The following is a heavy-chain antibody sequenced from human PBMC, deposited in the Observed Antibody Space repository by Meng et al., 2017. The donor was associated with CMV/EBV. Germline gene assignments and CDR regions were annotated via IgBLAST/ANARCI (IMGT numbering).Heavy chain of an antibody. J-gene: IGHJ3*02. Sequence: GGSLRLSCAASGFTFSSYCMSWVRQAPGKGLEWVANIKQDGSEKYYVDSVKGRFTISRDNAKNSLYLQMNSLRAEDTAVYYCARDSQYYDILTGYSRFYAFDIWGQGTMVTVSS. V-gene: IGHV3-7*01. D-gene: IGHD3-9*01. CDR2: IKQDGSEK. CDR3: ARDSQYYDILTGYSRFYAFDI. CDR1: GFTFSSYC.